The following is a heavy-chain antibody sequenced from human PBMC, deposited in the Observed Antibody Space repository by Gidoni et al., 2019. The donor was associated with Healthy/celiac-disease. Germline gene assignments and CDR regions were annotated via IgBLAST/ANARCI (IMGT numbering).Heavy chain of an antibody. CDR1: GFTFSSYA. J-gene: IGHJ4*02. D-gene: IGHD3-22*01. Sequence: QVQLVDSGGGVVQPGSSLRLSCAASGFTFSSYAMHWVRQAPGKGLEWVAVISYDGSNKYYADSVKGRFTISRDNSKNTLYLQMNSLRAEDTAVYYCARDLGEYYYDSSGYGYWGQGTLVTVSS. CDR3: ARDLGEYYYDSSGYGY. V-gene: IGHV3-30-3*01. CDR2: ISYDGSNK.